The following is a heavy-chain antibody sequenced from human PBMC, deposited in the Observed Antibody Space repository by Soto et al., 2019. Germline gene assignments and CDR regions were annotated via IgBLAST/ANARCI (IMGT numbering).Heavy chain of an antibody. D-gene: IGHD6-19*01. CDR2: IDPSDSYT. CDR3: ARPAGIAVAGYDAFDI. CDR1: RYSFTSYW. Sequence: GERLKSSAKGSRYSFTSYWISWVRQMPGKGLEWMGRIDPSDSYTNYSPSFQGHVTISADKSISTAYLQWSSLKASDTAMYYCARPAGIAVAGYDAFDIWGQVTTFPVSS. J-gene: IGHJ3*02. V-gene: IGHV5-10-1*01.